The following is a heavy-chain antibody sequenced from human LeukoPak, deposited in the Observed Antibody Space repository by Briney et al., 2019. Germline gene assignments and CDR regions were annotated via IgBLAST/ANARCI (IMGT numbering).Heavy chain of an antibody. CDR1: GFIFSDYW. J-gene: IGHJ4*02. CDR3: ARGWNYAFRFDN. CDR2: IKQDGGEK. V-gene: IGHV3-7*01. D-gene: IGHD1-7*01. Sequence: QTGGSLRLSCAASGFIFSDYWMTWVRQAPGKGLEWVAHIKQDGGEKYFVDSVKGRFTISRDNAKNLVYPQMSSLRAEDTAVYYCARGWNYAFRFDNWGQGTLVTVST.